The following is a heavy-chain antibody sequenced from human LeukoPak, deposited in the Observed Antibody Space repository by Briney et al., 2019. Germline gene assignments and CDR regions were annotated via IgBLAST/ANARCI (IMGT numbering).Heavy chain of an antibody. CDR1: GFTFSSYS. D-gene: IGHD5-18*01. CDR2: ISSSSSYI. CDR3: ARARWIQLWSDY. V-gene: IGHV3-21*01. J-gene: IGHJ4*02. Sequence: GGSLRLCCEASGFTFSSYSMNWVRQAPGNGLEWVSSISSSSSYIYYADSLKVRFTISRDNAKNSLYLQMNSLRAEDTAVYYCARARWIQLWSDYWGQGTLVTVSS.